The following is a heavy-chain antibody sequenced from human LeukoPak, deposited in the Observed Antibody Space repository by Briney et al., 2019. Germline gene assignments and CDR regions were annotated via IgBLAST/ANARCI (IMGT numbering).Heavy chain of an antibody. CDR2: IYTSGST. CDR3: ARVRSSTSWAFDY. D-gene: IGHD2-2*01. V-gene: IGHV4-4*07. J-gene: IGHJ4*02. CDR1: GGSISSFY. Sequence: SETLSLTCTVSGGSISSFYWSWVRQPVGKGLELIGRIYTSGSTNYNPSLKSRVTMSVDTSKNQFSLKLSSVTAADTPVYFCARVRSSTSWAFDYWGQGTLVTVSS.